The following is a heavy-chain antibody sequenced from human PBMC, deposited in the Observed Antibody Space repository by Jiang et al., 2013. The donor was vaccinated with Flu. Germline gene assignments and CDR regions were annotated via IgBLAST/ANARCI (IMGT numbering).Heavy chain of an antibody. Sequence: QLLEVWGGRGPAWRSLRLSCAASGFTFSSYGMHWVRQAPGKGLEWVAVIWYDGSNKYYADSVKGRFTISRDNSKNTLYLQMNSLRAEDTAVYYCARDPDGDYGERYFDLWGRGTLVTVSS. CDR1: GFTFSSYG. CDR2: IWYDGSNK. V-gene: IGHV3-33*01. J-gene: IGHJ2*01. D-gene: IGHD4-17*01. CDR3: ARDPDGDYGERYFDL.